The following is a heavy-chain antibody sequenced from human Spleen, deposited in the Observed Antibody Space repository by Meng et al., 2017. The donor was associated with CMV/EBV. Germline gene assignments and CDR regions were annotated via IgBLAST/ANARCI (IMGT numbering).Heavy chain of an antibody. CDR1: GFTFSSYA. CDR3: ARDGGYYGSGSYGMDV. D-gene: IGHD3-10*01. Sequence: SLKISCAASGFTFSSYAMHWVRQAPGKGLEWVAVISYDGSNKYYADSVKGRFTISRDNSKNTLYLQMNSLRAEDTAVYYCARDGGYYGSGSYGMDVWGQGTTVTVSS. V-gene: IGHV3-30*04. CDR2: ISYDGSNK. J-gene: IGHJ6*02.